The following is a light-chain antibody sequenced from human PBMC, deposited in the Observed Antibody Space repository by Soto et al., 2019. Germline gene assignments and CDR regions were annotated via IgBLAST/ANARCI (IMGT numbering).Light chain of an antibody. CDR3: SSYTSSSTPYVV. J-gene: IGLJ2*01. V-gene: IGLV2-14*01. CDR1: SSDVGGYNY. Sequence: QSALTQPASVSGSPGQSIIISCTGTSSDVGGYNYVSWYQQYPGKAPKLMIYDVSNRPSGVSNRFSGSKSANTASLTISGLQAEDEADYYCSSYTSSSTPYVVFGGVTKVTVL. CDR2: DVS.